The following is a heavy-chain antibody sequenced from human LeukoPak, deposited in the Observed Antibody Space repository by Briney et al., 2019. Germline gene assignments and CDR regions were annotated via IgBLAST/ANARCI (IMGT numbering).Heavy chain of an antibody. CDR3: ARVGDHFHWYLDL. V-gene: IGHV3-53*01. Sequence: RGSLRPSSAASGFTFRNYWMSWVRQAPGKGLEWVSILYSGSDTYYANPVKGRFTISRDSSKNILFLQMNDLRAEDTAVYYCARVGDHFHWYLDLWGRGTLHTVSS. CDR1: GFTFRNYW. CDR2: LYSGSDT. J-gene: IGHJ2*01. D-gene: IGHD3-10*01.